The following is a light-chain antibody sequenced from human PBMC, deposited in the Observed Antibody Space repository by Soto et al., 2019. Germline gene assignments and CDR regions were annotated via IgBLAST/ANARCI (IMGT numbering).Light chain of an antibody. V-gene: IGLV2-14*01. J-gene: IGLJ1*01. Sequence: QCSLTKAASGYGAPRQSIPIPCNGTSSDVGGYNYVSWYQQHPGKAPKLMIYDVSSRPSGVSNRFSGSKSGNTASLTISGLQAEDEADYYCSSYTSSSTVYVFGTGTKVTVL. CDR1: SSDVGGYNY. CDR2: DVS. CDR3: SSYTSSSTVYV.